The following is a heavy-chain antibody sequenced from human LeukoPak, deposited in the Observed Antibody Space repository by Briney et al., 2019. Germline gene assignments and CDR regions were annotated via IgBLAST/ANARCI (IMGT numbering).Heavy chain of an antibody. CDR2: VNYSGST. Sequence: SETLSLTCAVYGGSFSGYHWTWIRQSPGKGLEWIGDVNYSGSTNYNPPLKSRVTISADTSKNQFSLKSTSVTAADTAVYYCVRDRCGGDCYPNWFDPWGQGTLVTVSS. CDR3: VRDRCGGDCYPNWFDP. J-gene: IGHJ5*02. V-gene: IGHV4-34*01. CDR1: GGSFSGYH. D-gene: IGHD2-21*02.